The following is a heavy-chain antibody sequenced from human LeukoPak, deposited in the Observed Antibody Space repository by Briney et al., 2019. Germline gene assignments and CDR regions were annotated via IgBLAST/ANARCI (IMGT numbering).Heavy chain of an antibody. CDR1: GGTFSSYA. D-gene: IGHD1-20*01. CDR2: IIPILGTA. J-gene: IGHJ4*02. Sequence: SVKVSCKASGGTFSSYAISWVRQAPGQGLEWMGRIIPILGTANYAQKFQGRVTITADKSTSTAYMELSSLRSEDTAVYYCARGRAYNWNHEYFDYWGQGTLVTVSS. V-gene: IGHV1-69*04. CDR3: ARGRAYNWNHEYFDY.